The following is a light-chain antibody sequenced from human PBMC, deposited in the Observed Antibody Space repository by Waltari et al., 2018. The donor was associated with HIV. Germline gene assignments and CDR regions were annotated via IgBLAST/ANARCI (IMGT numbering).Light chain of an antibody. CDR3: QQYDNTPYT. J-gene: IGKJ2*01. CDR1: QRVLYLSSNNNS. CDR2: WAS. V-gene: IGKV4-1*01. Sequence: DIVMTQSPDSLPVSLCERATINCKSSQRVLYLSSNNNSLAWYQQKPGQPPKLLIYWASTRDPGVPDRFSGSGSGTVFTLTISSLQAEDVAVYYCQQYDNTPYTFGQGTKLEIK.